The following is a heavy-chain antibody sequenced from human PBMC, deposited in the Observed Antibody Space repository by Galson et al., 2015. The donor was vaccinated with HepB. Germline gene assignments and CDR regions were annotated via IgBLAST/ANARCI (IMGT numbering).Heavy chain of an antibody. CDR3: ARDGYYYDSSGYYYGAYYYYGMDV. CDR2: ISAYNGNT. V-gene: IGHV1-18*01. D-gene: IGHD3-22*01. J-gene: IGHJ6*02. CDR1: GYTFTSYG. Sequence: SVKVSCKASGYTFTSYGISWVRQAPGQGLEWMGWISAYNGNTNYAQKLQGRVTMTTDTSTSTAYMELRSLRSDDTAVYYCARDGYYYDSSGYYYGAYYYYGMDVWGQGTTVTVSS.